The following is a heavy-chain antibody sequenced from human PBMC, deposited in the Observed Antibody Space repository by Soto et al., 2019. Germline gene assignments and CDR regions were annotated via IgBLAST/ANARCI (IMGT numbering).Heavy chain of an antibody. CDR3: AKEPAVTITIFGVTGGYYMDV. D-gene: IGHD3-3*01. CDR2: ISGSGGST. CDR1: GFTFSSYA. Sequence: VQLLESGGGLVQPGGSLRLSCAASGFTFSSYAMSWVRQAPGKGLEWVSAISGSGGSTYYADSVKGRFTISRDNSKNTLYLQMNSLRAEDTAVYYCAKEPAVTITIFGVTGGYYMDVWGKGTTVTVSS. J-gene: IGHJ6*03. V-gene: IGHV3-23*01.